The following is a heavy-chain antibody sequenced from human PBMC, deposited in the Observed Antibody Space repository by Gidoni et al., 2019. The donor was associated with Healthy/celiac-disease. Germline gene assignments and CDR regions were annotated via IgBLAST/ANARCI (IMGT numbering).Heavy chain of an antibody. J-gene: IGHJ3*02. CDR3: ARDRITMRVPDAVDI. V-gene: IGHV3-33*01. CDR2: IWYDGSNK. Sequence: QVQLVESGGGVVQPGRSLTLSCAAPGFTFRSYGMHWVRQAPGKGLEWVAVIWYDGSNKYYAGSVKGRFTISRDNSKNTLYLQMNSLRAEDTAVYYCARDRITMRVPDAVDIWGQGTMVTVSS. CDR1: GFTFRSYG. D-gene: IGHD3-22*01.